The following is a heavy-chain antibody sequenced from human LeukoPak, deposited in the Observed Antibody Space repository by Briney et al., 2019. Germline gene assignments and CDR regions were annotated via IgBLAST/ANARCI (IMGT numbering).Heavy chain of an antibody. V-gene: IGHV4-59*08. CDR3: ARHGDYYGSGVDY. D-gene: IGHD3-10*01. Sequence: SETLSLTCTVSGGSISSYYWSWIRQPPGKGLEWIGYIYYSGSTDYNPSLKSRVTISVDTSKNQFPLKLSSVTAANTAVYYCARHGDYYGSGVDYWGQGTLVTVSS. J-gene: IGHJ4*02. CDR2: IYYSGST. CDR1: GGSISSYY.